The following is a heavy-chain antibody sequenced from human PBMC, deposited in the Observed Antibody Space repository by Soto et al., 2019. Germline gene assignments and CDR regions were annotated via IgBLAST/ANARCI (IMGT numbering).Heavy chain of an antibody. V-gene: IGHV1-69*13. D-gene: IGHD3-22*01. J-gene: IGHJ4*02. Sequence: SVKVSCKASGGTFSSYAISWVRQAPGQGLEWMGGIIPIFGTANYAQKFQGRVTITADESTSTAYMELSSLRSEDTAVYYCATSKYYYDSSGYYPFDDWGQGSLVTVSS. CDR1: GGTFSSYA. CDR2: IIPIFGTA. CDR3: ATSKYYYDSSGYYPFDD.